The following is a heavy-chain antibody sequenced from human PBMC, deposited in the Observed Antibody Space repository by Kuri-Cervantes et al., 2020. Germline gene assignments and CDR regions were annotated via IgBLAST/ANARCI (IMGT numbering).Heavy chain of an antibody. CDR2: IWYDGSNK. D-gene: IGHD6-19*01. Sequence: GGSLRLSCAASGFTFNNYGIHWVRQTPGKGLEWVAVIWYDGSNKYYADSVKGRFTISRDNSKNTLYLQMNSLRAEDTAVYYCARQWLVREGDAFDIWGQGTMVTDSS. V-gene: IGHV3-33*01. CDR1: GFTFNNYG. CDR3: ARQWLVREGDAFDI. J-gene: IGHJ3*02.